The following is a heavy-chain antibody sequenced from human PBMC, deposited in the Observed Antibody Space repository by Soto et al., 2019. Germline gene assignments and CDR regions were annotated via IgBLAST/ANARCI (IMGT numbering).Heavy chain of an antibody. CDR2: VHYSGST. D-gene: IGHD3-3*01. CDR3: ARSDGAYDFWSSGWLDP. J-gene: IGHJ5*02. Sequence: SETLSLTCTVSGGSIYSYYWSWIRQPPGKGLEWIGYVHYSGSTNYNPSLKRRVTISIDMSKNHFSLKLSSVTAADTAVYYCARSDGAYDFWSSGWLDPWGQGTPVTVSS. CDR1: GGSIYSYY. V-gene: IGHV4-59*01.